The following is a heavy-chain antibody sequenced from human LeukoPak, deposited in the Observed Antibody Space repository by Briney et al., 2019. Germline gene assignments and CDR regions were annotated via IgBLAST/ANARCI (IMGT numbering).Heavy chain of an antibody. CDR2: IYYSGST. Sequence: PSETLSLTCTVSGGSISSSSYYWGWIRQPPGKGLEWIGSIYYSGSTYYNPSLKSRVTISVDTSKNQFSLKLSSVTAADTAVYYCARVGSQEGYFDYWGQGTLVTVSS. J-gene: IGHJ4*02. CDR3: ARVGSQEGYFDY. V-gene: IGHV4-39*07. CDR1: GGSISSSSYY.